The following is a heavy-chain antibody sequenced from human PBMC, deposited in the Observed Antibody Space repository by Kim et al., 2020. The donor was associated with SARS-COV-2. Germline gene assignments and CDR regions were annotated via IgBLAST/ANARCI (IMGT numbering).Heavy chain of an antibody. D-gene: IGHD6-13*01. V-gene: IGHV4-39*01. J-gene: IGHJ5*02. Sequence: STPALKSRVTISVDTSKNQFSLKLSSVTAADTAVYYCARRAGNRGGWFDPWGQGTLVTVSS. CDR3: ARRAGNRGGWFDP.